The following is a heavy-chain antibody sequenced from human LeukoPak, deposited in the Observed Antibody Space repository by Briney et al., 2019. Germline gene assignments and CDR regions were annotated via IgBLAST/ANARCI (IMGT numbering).Heavy chain of an antibody. D-gene: IGHD4-23*01. Sequence: GGSLRLSRTASGFTFSDYYMNWIRQAPGKGLEWVSYMSSSGNTIYYADSVKGRFTISRDNAKNSLYLQMSSLRAEDTAVYYCARDLRWYYFDYWGQGTLVTVSS. CDR1: GFTFSDYY. J-gene: IGHJ4*02. CDR2: MSSSGNTI. V-gene: IGHV3-11*04. CDR3: ARDLRWYYFDY.